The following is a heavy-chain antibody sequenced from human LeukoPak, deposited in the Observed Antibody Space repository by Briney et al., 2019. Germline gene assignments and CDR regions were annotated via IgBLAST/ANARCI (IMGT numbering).Heavy chain of an antibody. CDR2: IFYSGST. D-gene: IGHD3-10*01. CDR1: GGSISSDY. CDR3: ARDRELGY. Sequence: SEALSLTCTVSGGSISSDYWSWIRQPPGKGLEWIGCIFYSGSTNYNPSLKSRVTISVDTSKNQFSLKLSSVTAADTAVYYCARDRELGYWGQGTLVTVSS. J-gene: IGHJ4*02. V-gene: IGHV4-59*01.